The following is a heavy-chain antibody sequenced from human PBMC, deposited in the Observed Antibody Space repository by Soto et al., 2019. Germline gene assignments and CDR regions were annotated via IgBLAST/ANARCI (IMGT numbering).Heavy chain of an antibody. CDR3: AHRRTAMVTWLSFWFDP. CDR1: GFSLSTSGVG. J-gene: IGHJ5*02. Sequence: SGPTLVNPTQTLTLTCTFSGFSLSTSGVGVGWIRQPPRKALVWFALFFWIDVKRYSPSLKSRLTITKDTSKNQVVLTMTNMDPVDTATYYCAHRRTAMVTWLSFWFDPWGQGTLVTVS. D-gene: IGHD5-18*01. V-gene: IGHV2-5*01. CDR2: FFWIDVK.